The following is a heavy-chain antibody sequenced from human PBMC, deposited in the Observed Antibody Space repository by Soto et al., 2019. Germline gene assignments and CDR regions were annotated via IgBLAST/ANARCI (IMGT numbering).Heavy chain of an antibody. CDR1: GGTFSSYA. V-gene: IGHV1-69*13. Sequence: SVKVSCKASGGTFSSYAISWVRQAPGQGLEWMGGIIPIFGTANYAQKFRGRVTITADESTSTAYMELSSLRSEDTAVYYCARVRAGPTDSSGYYYYYYGMDVWGQGTTVTVSS. CDR2: IIPIFGTA. CDR3: ARVRAGPTDSSGYYYYYYGMDV. D-gene: IGHD3-22*01. J-gene: IGHJ6*02.